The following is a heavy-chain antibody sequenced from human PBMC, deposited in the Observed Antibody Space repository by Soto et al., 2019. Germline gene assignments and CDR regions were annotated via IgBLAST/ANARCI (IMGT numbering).Heavy chain of an antibody. Sequence: SETLSLTCSISGGSISSSSFYWGWIRQPPGKGLEWIGSIYYSGSTYYNPSLKSRVTISVHTSNSQFSLELSSVTAADTAVYYCARGLITGSHYSGGWYYFDSWGQGTQVTVS. J-gene: IGHJ4*02. V-gene: IGHV4-39*07. CDR3: ARGLITGSHYSGGWYYFDS. CDR2: IYYSGST. CDR1: GGSISSSSFY. D-gene: IGHD6-19*01.